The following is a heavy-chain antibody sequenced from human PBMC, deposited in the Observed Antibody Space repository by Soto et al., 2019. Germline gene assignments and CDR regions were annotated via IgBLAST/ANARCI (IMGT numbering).Heavy chain of an antibody. J-gene: IGHJ4*02. V-gene: IGHV1-18*01. Sequence: ASVKVSCKASGFTFTSYAMQWVRQAPGQGLEWMGWIVAYSGNTNYAQKLQGRVTMTTDTSTSTAYMELRSLRSDDTAVYYCARSIAVAGNLLDYWGQGTLVTVSS. CDR2: IVAYSGNT. D-gene: IGHD6-19*01. CDR1: GFTFTSYA. CDR3: ARSIAVAGNLLDY.